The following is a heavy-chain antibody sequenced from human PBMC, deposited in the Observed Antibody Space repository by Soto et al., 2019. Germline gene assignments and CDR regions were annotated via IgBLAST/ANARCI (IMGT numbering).Heavy chain of an antibody. J-gene: IGHJ5*02. CDR2: IYFTGST. CDR1: GGAVRSGTYY. V-gene: IGHV4-61*01. Sequence: PSETLSLTCTVSGGAVRSGTYYWSWIRQPPGKGLEWIGHIYFTGSTNYNPSLKSRVTMSLDTSRNQFSLKLSSVTAADTAVYYCTRGPPRVQWFDPWGLGTLVTVSS. CDR3: TRGPPRVQWFDP.